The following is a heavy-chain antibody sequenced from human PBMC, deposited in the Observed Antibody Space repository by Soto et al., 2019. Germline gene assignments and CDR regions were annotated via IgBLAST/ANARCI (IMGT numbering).Heavy chain of an antibody. V-gene: IGHV5-51*01. Sequence: GESLKISCKGSGYSFTSYWIGWVRQMPGKGLEWMGIIYPGDSDTRYSPSFQGQVTISADKSISTAYLQWSSLKASDTAMYYCARMGSTRNHHYYYGMDVWGQGTTVTVSS. J-gene: IGHJ6*02. CDR1: GYSFTSYW. D-gene: IGHD2-2*01. CDR2: IYPGDSDT. CDR3: ARMGSTRNHHYYYGMDV.